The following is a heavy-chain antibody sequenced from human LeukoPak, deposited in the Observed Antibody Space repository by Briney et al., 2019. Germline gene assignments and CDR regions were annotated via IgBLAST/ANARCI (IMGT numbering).Heavy chain of an antibody. Sequence: GESLKISCTASGYSFASSWIAWVRQMPGKGLEWMGIIFPDDSNTGYNPSFQGQVTMSADKSVSTAYLQWSSLKASDTAIYYCARQTRRTAMEDRRMDYWGQGTLVIVSS. CDR2: IFPDDSNT. CDR3: ARQTRRTAMEDRRMDY. V-gene: IGHV5-51*01. J-gene: IGHJ4*02. CDR1: GYSFASSW. D-gene: IGHD1-1*01.